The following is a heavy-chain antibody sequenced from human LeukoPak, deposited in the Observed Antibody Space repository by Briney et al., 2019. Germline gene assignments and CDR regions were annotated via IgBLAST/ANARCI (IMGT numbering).Heavy chain of an antibody. J-gene: IGHJ4*02. CDR1: GFTFSSYS. D-gene: IGHD3-22*01. Sequence: GGSLRLSCAASGFTFSSYSMNWVRQAPGKGLEWVSSISSSSSYIYYADSVKGRFTISRDNSKNTLYLQMNSLRAEDTAVYYCAKGYYDSSGYITRSLSASPLDYWGQGTLVTVSS. CDR2: ISSSSSYI. CDR3: AKGYYDSSGYITRSLSASPLDY. V-gene: IGHV3-21*04.